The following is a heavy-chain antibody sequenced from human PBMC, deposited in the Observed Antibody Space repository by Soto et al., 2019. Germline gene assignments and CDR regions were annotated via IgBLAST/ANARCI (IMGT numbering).Heavy chain of an antibody. CDR2: ISPDGSEK. CDR3: SRSLDS. J-gene: IGHJ4*02. V-gene: IGHV3-7*01. CDR1: GFTFSNFW. Sequence: PGGSLRLSCAASGFTFSNFWMDWVRQAPGKGLEWVANISPDGSEKQYVDSVKGRFTISRDNAKNSLYLQMSSVTAEDSALYYCSRSLDSWGQGARVTVSS.